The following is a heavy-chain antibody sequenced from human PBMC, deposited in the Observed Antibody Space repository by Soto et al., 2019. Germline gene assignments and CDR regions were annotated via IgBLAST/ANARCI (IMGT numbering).Heavy chain of an antibody. J-gene: IGHJ4*02. V-gene: IGHV4-31*03. Sequence: SETLSLTCTVSGGSISSGGYYWSWIRQHPGKGLEWIGYIYYSGSTYYNPSLKSRVTISVDTSKNQFSLKLSSVTAADTAVYYCARVGQGSGSYWLDYWGQGTLVTRLL. CDR2: IYYSGST. CDR1: GGSISSGGYY. CDR3: ARVGQGSGSYWLDY. D-gene: IGHD1-26*01.